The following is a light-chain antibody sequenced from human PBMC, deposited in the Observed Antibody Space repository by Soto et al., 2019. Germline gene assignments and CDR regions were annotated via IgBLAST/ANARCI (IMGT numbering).Light chain of an antibody. V-gene: IGKV1-5*01. CDR3: QHYISFPWT. Sequence: DIQMTQSPSTRSASVGERVTITCRASQIISSWLAWYQHKPGEAPKLLIAEASRLESGVPSRFSGGGSGTELTLTISRLQPDDVATYYCQHYISFPWTLGQGPKVDIK. CDR1: QIISSW. J-gene: IGKJ1*01. CDR2: EAS.